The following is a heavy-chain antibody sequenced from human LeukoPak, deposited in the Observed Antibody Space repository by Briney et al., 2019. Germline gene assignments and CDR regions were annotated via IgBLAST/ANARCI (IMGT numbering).Heavy chain of an antibody. J-gene: IGHJ4*02. D-gene: IGHD3-10*01. V-gene: IGHV1-2*02. Sequence: ASVKVSCKASGYTFANHYMHWVRQAPGQGLEWVGCINPNSGGTNYAQKFQDRVTMTRDTSITTVYMELSRLRSDDTAVYYCARGHYYGSGTYDYWGQGTLVTVSS. CDR1: GYTFANHY. CDR3: ARGHYYGSGTYDY. CDR2: INPNSGGT.